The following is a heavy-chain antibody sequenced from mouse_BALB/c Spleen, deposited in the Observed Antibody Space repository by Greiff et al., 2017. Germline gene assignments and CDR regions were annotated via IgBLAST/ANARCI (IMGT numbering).Heavy chain of an antibody. CDR3: ASSSYAMDY. V-gene: IGHV5-17*02. J-gene: IGHJ4*01. CDR1: GFTFSSFG. D-gene: IGHD1-1*01. Sequence: EVKLMESGGGLVQPGGSRKLSCAASGFTFSSFGMHWVRQAPEKGLEWVAYISSGSSTIYYADTVKGRFTISRDNPKNTLFLQMTSLRSEDTAMYYCASSSYAMDYWGQGTSVTVS. CDR2: ISSGSSTI.